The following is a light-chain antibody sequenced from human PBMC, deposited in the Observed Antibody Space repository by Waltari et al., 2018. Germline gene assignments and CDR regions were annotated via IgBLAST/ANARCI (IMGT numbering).Light chain of an antibody. J-gene: IGKJ2*03. CDR2: RAS. CDR3: QQYNTYTYS. Sequence: DIQMTQSPSTLSASVGDRVTITCWASQTIDYWLAWYQQKPGKAPNLLIYRASTLKSGVPSRFSGSGSGTEFTLTISSLQPDDFATYYCQQYNTYTYSFGQGTNLEIK. CDR1: QTIDYW. V-gene: IGKV1-5*03.